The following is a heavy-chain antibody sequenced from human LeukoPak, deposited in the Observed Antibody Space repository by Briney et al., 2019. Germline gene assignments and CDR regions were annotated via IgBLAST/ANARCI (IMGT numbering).Heavy chain of an antibody. J-gene: IGHJ3*02. V-gene: IGHV4-59*01. CDR1: GGSISRYY. CDR2: IYYSGSP. CDR3: AREGYGDPRVSFDI. D-gene: IGHD4-17*01. Sequence: SDTLSLTCTVSGGSISRYYWSCMREPPGKGLVWIGYIYYSGSPNYNLSLKSRVTISVDTSKNQFSLKLSSVTPADTAVYYCAREGYGDPRVSFDIWGQGTMVTVSS.